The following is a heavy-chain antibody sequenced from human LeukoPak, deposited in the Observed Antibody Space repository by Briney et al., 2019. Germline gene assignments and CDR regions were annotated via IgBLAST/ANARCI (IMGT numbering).Heavy chain of an antibody. CDR2: INWTGDNT. V-gene: IGHV3-20*04. J-gene: IGHJ3*02. CDR3: ARDLVETGNPDAFDI. Sequence: PGGSLRLSCAASGFNFEGYGISWVRQAPGKGLEWVSGINWTGDNTAYADSVKGRFTISRDNAKNSLYLQMNSLRAEDTAVYYCARDLVETGNPDAFDIWGQGTMVTVSS. CDR1: GFNFEGYG.